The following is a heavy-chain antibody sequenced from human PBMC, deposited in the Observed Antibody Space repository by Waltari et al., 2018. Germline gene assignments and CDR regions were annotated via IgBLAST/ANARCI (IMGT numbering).Heavy chain of an antibody. J-gene: IGHJ5*02. CDR1: GYSISSGYY. V-gene: IGHV4-38-2*01. CDR3: ARQPVLVVYGGFDP. CDR2: IYHSGST. Sequence: QVQLQESGPGLVKPSETLSLTCAVSGYSISSGYYWGWIRQPPGKGLGWIGSIYHSGSTYSNPSLKSRVTISVDTSKNQFSLKLSSVTAADTAVYYCARQPVLVVYGGFDPWGQGTLVTVSS. D-gene: IGHD2-8*02.